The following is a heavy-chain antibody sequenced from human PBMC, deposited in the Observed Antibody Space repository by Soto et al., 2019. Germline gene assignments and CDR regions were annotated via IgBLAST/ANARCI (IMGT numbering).Heavy chain of an antibody. CDR1: GYTFTSYE. J-gene: IGHJ4*02. Sequence: QVQLVQSGAEVKKPGASVKVSCKSSGYTFTSYEINWVRQTTGQGLEWMGWMSPNTGDTGYAQRFQDRVTMTKNTSISTAYMELSDLRSEDTAVYFCARPWAGGSHYFDLWGQGTRVTVSS. D-gene: IGHD3-16*01. CDR2: MSPNTGDT. V-gene: IGHV1-8*01. CDR3: ARPWAGGSHYFDL.